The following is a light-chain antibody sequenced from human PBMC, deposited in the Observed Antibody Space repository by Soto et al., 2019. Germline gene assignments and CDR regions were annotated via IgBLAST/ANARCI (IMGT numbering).Light chain of an antibody. V-gene: IGLV1-44*01. CDR3: AAWDDSLNALV. J-gene: IGLJ1*01. CDR1: SSNIGSNT. Sequence: QSVLTQPPSASGTPGQRVTISCSGSSSNIGSNTVNWYQQLPGTAPKLLIYSNNQRPSGVPDRFSGSKSGTSASLAISGLQSEDEADYYWAAWDDSLNALVFGTGTKLTVL. CDR2: SNN.